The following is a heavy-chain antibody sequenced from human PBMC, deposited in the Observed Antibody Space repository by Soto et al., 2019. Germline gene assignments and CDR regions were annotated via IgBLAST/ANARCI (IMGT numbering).Heavy chain of an antibody. CDR3: AMVDVYVTPSPQDV. J-gene: IGHJ6*02. CDR1: GYSFTRYG. CDR2: INTYNGNT. D-gene: IGHD3-16*01. Sequence: QVQLVQSRAEVKNPGASVKVSCKASGYSFTRYGIAWARQDPGQGLEWMGWINTYNGNTNYAQNLQGRVTLTTDTSTSTAYMELTSLRSHDTAIYYCAMVDVYVTPSPQDVWGQGTTVIVSS. V-gene: IGHV1-18*01.